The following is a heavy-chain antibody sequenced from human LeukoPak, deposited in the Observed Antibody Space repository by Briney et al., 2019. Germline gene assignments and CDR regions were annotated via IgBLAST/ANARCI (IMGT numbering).Heavy chain of an antibody. CDR3: ARGTGCTGGSCSYYGMDV. CDR2: INAGNGDT. J-gene: IGHJ6*02. Sequence: ASVKVSCKGSGYTFSSYAIHWVRQAPGQRLEWMGWINAGNGDTKYSQKFQGRVTITRDTSATTAYMELSSLRSEDTAVYYCARGTGCTGGSCSYYGMDVWGQGTTVTVSS. D-gene: IGHD2-15*01. CDR1: GYTFSSYA. V-gene: IGHV1-3*01.